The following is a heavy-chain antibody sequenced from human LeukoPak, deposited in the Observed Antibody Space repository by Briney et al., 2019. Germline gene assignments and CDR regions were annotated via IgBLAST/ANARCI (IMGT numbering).Heavy chain of an antibody. CDR1: GYSISSGYY. CDR2: IYHSGST. D-gene: IGHD2-21*01. CDR3: ARHQLTRGYCGGVCYSRALDY. J-gene: IGHJ4*02. Sequence: SETLSLTCAVSGYSISSGYYWGWIRQPPGKGLEWIGSIYHSGSTYYNPSLKSRVTISVDTSKNQFSLKLSSVTAADTAVYYCARHQLTRGYCGGVCYSRALDYWGQGTLVTVSS. V-gene: IGHV4-38-2*01.